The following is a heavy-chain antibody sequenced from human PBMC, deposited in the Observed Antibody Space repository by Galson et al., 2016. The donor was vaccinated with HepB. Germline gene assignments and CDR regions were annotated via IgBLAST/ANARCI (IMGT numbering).Heavy chain of an antibody. CDR3: ARGVQQLNYDY. D-gene: IGHD6-13*01. J-gene: IGHJ4*02. CDR1: GYRLTNYW. V-gene: IGHV5-51*01. Sequence: QSGAEVKKPGESLKISRKGSGYRLTNYWIAWVRQMPGKGLEWMGIINPGDSDTRYSPSFQGQVIISADKSISTAYLQGSSLKAPDTAMYYCARGVQQLNYDYWGQGTLVTVSS. CDR2: INPGDSDT.